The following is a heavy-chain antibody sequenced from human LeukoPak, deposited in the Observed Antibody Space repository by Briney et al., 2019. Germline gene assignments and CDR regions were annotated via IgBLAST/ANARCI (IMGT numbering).Heavy chain of an antibody. CDR2: IWYDGSNK. Sequence: HSGRSLRLSCAVSGFTFSNYGMYWVRQAPGKGLEWVAVIWYDGSNKYYADSVKGRFTISRDNSNNTLYLQMNSLRVEDTAVYYCAKAEHPFWSGYYDPPHVDYWGQGTLVTVSS. V-gene: IGHV3-33*06. CDR3: AKAEHPFWSGYYDPPHVDY. J-gene: IGHJ4*02. D-gene: IGHD3-3*01. CDR1: GFTFSNYG.